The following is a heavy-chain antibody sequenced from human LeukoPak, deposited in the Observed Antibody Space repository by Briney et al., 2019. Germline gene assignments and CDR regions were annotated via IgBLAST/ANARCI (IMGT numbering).Heavy chain of an antibody. CDR2: IYYSGST. V-gene: IGHV4-59*01. D-gene: IGHD2-2*01. Sequence: SETLSLTCTVSGGSISSYYWSWIRQPPGKGLEWIGYIYYSGSTNYNPSLKSRVTISVDTSKNQSSLKLSSVTAADTAVYYCARDACSSTSCYGYFQHWGQGTLVTVSS. CDR3: ARDACSSTSCYGYFQH. CDR1: GGSISSYY. J-gene: IGHJ1*01.